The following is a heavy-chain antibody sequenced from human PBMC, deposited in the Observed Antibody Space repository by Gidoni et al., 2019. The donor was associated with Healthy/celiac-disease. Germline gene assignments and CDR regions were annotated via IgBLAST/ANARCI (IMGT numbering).Heavy chain of an antibody. J-gene: IGHJ4*02. CDR3: ATPVLEYSYGLSFDY. CDR1: GYNIPELS. Sequence: QVQLVQSGAEVKKPGASGKVSCKVSGYNIPELSLHWVRQAPGKGLEWMGGFDPEDGETIYAQKFQGRVTMTEDTSTDTAYMELSSLRSEDTAVYYCATPVLEYSYGLSFDYWGQGTLVTVSS. V-gene: IGHV1-24*01. D-gene: IGHD5-18*01. CDR2: FDPEDGET.